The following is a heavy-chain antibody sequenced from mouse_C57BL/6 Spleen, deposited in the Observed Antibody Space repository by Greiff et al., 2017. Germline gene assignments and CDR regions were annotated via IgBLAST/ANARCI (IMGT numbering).Heavy chain of an antibody. CDR1: GYTFTSYW. CDR3: ARCGVIYGSSSAMDY. D-gene: IGHD1-1*01. J-gene: IGHJ4*01. CDR2: IHPNSGST. Sequence: QVQLQQPGAELVKPGASVKLSCKASGYTFTSYWMHWVKQRPGQGLEWIGMIHPNSGSTNYNEKFKSKATLTVDKSSSTAYMQLSSLTSEDSAVYYCARCGVIYGSSSAMDYWGQGTSVTVSS. V-gene: IGHV1-64*01.